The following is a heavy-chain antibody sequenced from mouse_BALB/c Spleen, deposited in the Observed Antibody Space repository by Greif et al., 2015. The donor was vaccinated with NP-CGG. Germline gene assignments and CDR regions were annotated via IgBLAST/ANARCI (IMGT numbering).Heavy chain of an antibody. V-gene: IGHV2-9*02. D-gene: IGHD2-10*02. CDR3: ARGRYGNYVDY. CDR2: IWAGGST. CDR1: GFSLTGYG. J-gene: IGHJ2*01. Sequence: QVQLQQSGPGLVAPSQSLSITCTVSGFSLTGYGVHWVRQPPGKGLEWLGVIWAGGSTNYNSALMSRLSISKDNSKSQVFLKMNSLQTDDTSMYYCARGRYGNYVDYWGQGTTLTVSS.